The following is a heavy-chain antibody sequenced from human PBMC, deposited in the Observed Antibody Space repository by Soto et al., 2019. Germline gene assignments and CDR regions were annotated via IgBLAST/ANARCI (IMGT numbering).Heavy chain of an antibody. D-gene: IGHD3-22*01. CDR2: IKSKTDGGTT. Sequence: LGGPLRLPCTSSGFTFSNAGRSLVRPAPGKGLEWVGRIKSKTDGGTTDYAAPVKGRFTISRDDSKNTLYLQMNSLKTEDTAVYYCTTEAMIVVVHGWRFDYWGQGTLVTVS. V-gene: IGHV3-15*01. J-gene: IGHJ4*02. CDR3: TTEAMIVVVHGWRFDY. CDR1: GFTFSNAG.